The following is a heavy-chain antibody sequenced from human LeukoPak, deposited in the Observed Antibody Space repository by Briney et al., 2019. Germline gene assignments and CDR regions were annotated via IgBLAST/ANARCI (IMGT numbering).Heavy chain of an antibody. V-gene: IGHV1-69*04. CDR2: IIPILGIA. D-gene: IGHD3-22*01. J-gene: IGHJ4*02. CDR1: GGTFSSYT. Sequence: ASVKVSCKASGGTFSSYTISWVRQAPGQGLEWMGRIIPILGIANYAQKFQGRVTITADKSTSTAYMELSSLRSEDTAVYYCARDGGVYDSSGYDLDYWGQGTLVTVSS. CDR3: ARDGGVYDSSGYDLDY.